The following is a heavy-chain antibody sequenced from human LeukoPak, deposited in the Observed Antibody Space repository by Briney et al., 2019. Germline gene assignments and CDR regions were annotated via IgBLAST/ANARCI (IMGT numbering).Heavy chain of an antibody. D-gene: IGHD5-12*01. J-gene: IGHJ5*02. Sequence: AGGSLRLSCTASGFTFDDYVMHWVRQAPGKGLEWVSLISGDGSGTYYADSVKGRFTISRDNSKNSLFLHMSGLRAEDTALYYCATQNPPGSGYYDTYNWFXPWGQGTLVTVX. CDR3: ATQNPPGSGYYDTYNWFXP. CDR2: ISGDGSGT. CDR1: GFTFDDYV. V-gene: IGHV3-43*02.